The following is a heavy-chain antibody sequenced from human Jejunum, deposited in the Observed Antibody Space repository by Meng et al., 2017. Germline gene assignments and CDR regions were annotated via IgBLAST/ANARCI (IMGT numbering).Heavy chain of an antibody. CDR1: GFSFGSYW. V-gene: IGHV3-74*01. J-gene: IGHJ4*02. CDR2: INSDGSGT. Sequence: GESLKISCAASGFSFGSYWMHWVRQAPGKGLVWVSRINSDGSGTSYADSVQGRFTISRDNAKNTLYLQMNSPRAEDTAVYYCARDDNYSGRYTFDFWGQGTLVTVSS. CDR3: ARDDNYSGRYTFDF. D-gene: IGHD1-26*01.